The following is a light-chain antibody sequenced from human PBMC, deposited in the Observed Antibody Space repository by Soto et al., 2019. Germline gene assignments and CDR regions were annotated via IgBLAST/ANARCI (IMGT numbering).Light chain of an antibody. Sequence: DIQMTQSPSSLSVSIGDRVTITCQASQDITNFLNWYQQKPGKAPKLLIYDGSKLETGVPSRFSGSGSGIHFTFTISSLQPEDIATYYCQQYDNLPLAFGGGTKVEVK. CDR3: QQYDNLPLA. CDR1: QDITNF. J-gene: IGKJ4*01. CDR2: DGS. V-gene: IGKV1-33*01.